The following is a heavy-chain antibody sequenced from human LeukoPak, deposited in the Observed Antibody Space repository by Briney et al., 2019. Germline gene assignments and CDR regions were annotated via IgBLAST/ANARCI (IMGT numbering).Heavy chain of an antibody. J-gene: IGHJ4*02. Sequence: GGSVRLSCAASGFTFSSYWMHWVRQAPGKGLVWVSHINSDASSTNYADSVKGRFTISRDNAKNTLYLQMNTLRADDAAVYYCARHGSGSLDYWGQGTLVTVSS. D-gene: IGHD3-10*01. V-gene: IGHV3-74*01. CDR2: INSDASST. CDR3: ARHGSGSLDY. CDR1: GFTFSSYW.